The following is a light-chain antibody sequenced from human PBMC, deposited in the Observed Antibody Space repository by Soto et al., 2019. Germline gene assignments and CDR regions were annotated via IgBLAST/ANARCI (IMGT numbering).Light chain of an antibody. V-gene: IGKV3-20*01. CDR3: QQYGTSPLT. CDR1: QSISSSY. J-gene: IGKJ4*01. CDR2: GAS. Sequence: EIVLTQSPGTLSLSPGERATLSCRASQSISSSYLAWYQQKPGQAHRLLIYGASSRATGIPDRFSGSGSGTDFTLTSSRLEPEDFAVYYCQQYGTSPLTFVGGTKVEIK.